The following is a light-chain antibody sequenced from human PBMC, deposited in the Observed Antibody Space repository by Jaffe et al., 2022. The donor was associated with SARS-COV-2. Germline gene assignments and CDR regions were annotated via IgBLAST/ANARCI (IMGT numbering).Light chain of an antibody. CDR3: LQYGSALYT. CDR1: QSVSSSY. Sequence: ETVLTQSPGTLSLSPGERATLFCRASQSVSSSYLAWYQQKPGQAPRLVIYGASSRASGIPDRFSGGGSGTDFTLTITRLEPEDFAVYYCLQYGSALYTFGQGTKLEIK. CDR2: GAS. V-gene: IGKV3-20*01. J-gene: IGKJ2*01.